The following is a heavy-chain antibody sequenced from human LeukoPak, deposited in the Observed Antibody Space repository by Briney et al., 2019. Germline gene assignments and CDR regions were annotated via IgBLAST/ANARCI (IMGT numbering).Heavy chain of an antibody. CDR1: GFTFIDYD. Sequence: GGSLRLSYAASGFTFIDYDMHWVRQVIGKGLEWVSAIGIRGDTHYSGSVKGRFTISREKAESSLYLQMNSLRAEDTAVYYCARGGIQVSGIDEFDYWGQGTLVTVSS. V-gene: IGHV3-13*01. CDR2: IGIRGDT. J-gene: IGHJ4*02. D-gene: IGHD6-19*01. CDR3: ARGGIQVSGIDEFDY.